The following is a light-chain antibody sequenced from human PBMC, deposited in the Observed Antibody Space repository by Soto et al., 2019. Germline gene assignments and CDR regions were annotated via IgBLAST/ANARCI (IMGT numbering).Light chain of an antibody. CDR1: QSVSSNH. J-gene: IGKJ1*01. CDR3: QQHLSSRT. V-gene: IGKV3-20*01. CDR2: VGS. Sequence: DIVLTQSPGTLSLSPGERATLSCRASQSVSSNHLAWYQQKAGQSARLLIYVGSSRATGIPVRFSGSWSETDFTLTITSLEPEDCGVYYCQQHLSSRTYGQQKKVNIK.